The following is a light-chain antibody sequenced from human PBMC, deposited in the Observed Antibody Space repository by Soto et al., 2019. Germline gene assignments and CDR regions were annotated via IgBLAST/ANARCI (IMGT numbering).Light chain of an antibody. Sequence: QSVLTQPASVSGSPGQSITISRTGTSSDVGAHNFVSWYQQHPGKAPKLMIYEVSNRPSGVSDRFSGSKSGNTASLTISGLQAEDEADYYCNSYTNTAARVFGTGTKVTVL. V-gene: IGLV2-14*01. CDR2: EVS. CDR1: SSDVGAHNF. J-gene: IGLJ1*01. CDR3: NSYTNTAARV.